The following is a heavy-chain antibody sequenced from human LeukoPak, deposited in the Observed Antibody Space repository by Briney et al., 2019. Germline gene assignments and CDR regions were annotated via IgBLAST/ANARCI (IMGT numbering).Heavy chain of an antibody. CDR2: IYSGGST. Sequence: GGSLRLSCAASGFTVSSNYMSWVRQAPGKGLEWVSVIYSGGSTYYADSVKGRFTISRDNSKNTLYLQMNSLRAEDTAVYYCARELVRGYYFDYWGQGTLVTVSS. J-gene: IGHJ4*02. CDR1: GFTVSSNY. D-gene: IGHD3-10*01. CDR3: ARELVRGYYFDY. V-gene: IGHV3-66*01.